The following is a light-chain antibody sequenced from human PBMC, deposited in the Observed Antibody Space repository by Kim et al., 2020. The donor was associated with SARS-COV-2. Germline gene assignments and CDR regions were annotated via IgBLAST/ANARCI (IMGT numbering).Light chain of an antibody. J-gene: IGKJ4*01. CDR3: QQYNNWHALT. Sequence: SPGDRAPLSCKASQRVSRHLAWYQPKPGQAPRLLHYGASPRATGIPARFSGSGSGTEFTLTISSLQSEDFAVYYCQQYNNWHALTFGGGTKVDIK. CDR2: GAS. CDR1: QRVSRH. V-gene: IGKV3-15*01.